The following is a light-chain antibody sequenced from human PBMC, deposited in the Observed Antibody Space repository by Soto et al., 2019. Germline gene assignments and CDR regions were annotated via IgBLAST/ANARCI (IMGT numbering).Light chain of an antibody. Sequence: QSALTQPRSVSGSPGQSVTISCTGTSSDVGGYNYVSWYQQHPGKAPKLMIYDVSKRPSGVPDRFSGSKSGNTASLTISGLQAEDEADYSCCSYAGSYNYVFGTGTKLTVL. V-gene: IGLV2-11*01. CDR3: CSYAGSYNYV. CDR1: SSDVGGYNY. J-gene: IGLJ1*01. CDR2: DVS.